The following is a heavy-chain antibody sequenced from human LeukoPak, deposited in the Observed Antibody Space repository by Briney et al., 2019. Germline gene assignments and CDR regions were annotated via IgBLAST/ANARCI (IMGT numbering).Heavy chain of an antibody. CDR1: GFTFSSYG. Sequence: GGSLRLSCAASGFTFSSYGMHWVRQAPGKGLEWVAFIRYDGSNKYYADSVKGRFTISRDNSKNTLYLQMYSLRAEDTAVYHCAKIPYGDYVLDYYYYMDVWGKGTTVTISS. D-gene: IGHD4-17*01. CDR2: IRYDGSNK. J-gene: IGHJ6*03. CDR3: AKIPYGDYVLDYYYYMDV. V-gene: IGHV3-30*02.